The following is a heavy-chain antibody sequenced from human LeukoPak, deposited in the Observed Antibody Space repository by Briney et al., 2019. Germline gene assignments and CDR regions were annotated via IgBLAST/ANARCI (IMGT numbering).Heavy chain of an antibody. J-gene: IGHJ4*02. CDR3: ARDYLAVANRPGY. CDR1: GYTFTSYA. D-gene: IGHD6-19*01. CDR2: INAGNGNT. Sequence: ASVKVSCTASGYTFTSYAMHWVRQAPGQRLEWMGWINAGNGNTKYSQKFQGRVTITRDTSASTAYMELSSLRSEDTAVYYCARDYLAVANRPGYWGQGTLVTVSS. V-gene: IGHV1-3*01.